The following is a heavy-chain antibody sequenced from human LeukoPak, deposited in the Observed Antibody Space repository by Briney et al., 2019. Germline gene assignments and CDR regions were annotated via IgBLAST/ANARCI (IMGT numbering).Heavy chain of an antibody. Sequence: ASVKVSCKASGGTFSSYAISWVRQAPGQGLEWMGWISAYNGNTNYAQKLQGRVTMTTDTSTSTAYMELRSLRSDDTAVYYCASLIAAAGRYGMDVWGQGTTVTVSS. CDR3: ASLIAAAGRYGMDV. CDR1: GGTFSSYA. D-gene: IGHD6-13*01. V-gene: IGHV1-18*01. CDR2: ISAYNGNT. J-gene: IGHJ6*02.